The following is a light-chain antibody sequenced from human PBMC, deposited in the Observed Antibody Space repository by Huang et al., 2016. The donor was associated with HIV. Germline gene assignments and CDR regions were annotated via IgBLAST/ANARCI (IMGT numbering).Light chain of an antibody. Sequence: DIVMTQSPDSLTVSLGERATIHCKSSQNLLYSSNNKNYLNWYQQKPGQPPKLLFYWASARESGVPDRVSGSGSGTNFTLNINSLQAEDVAVYYCQQYYSSLWTFGQGTKVEIK. J-gene: IGKJ1*01. CDR3: QQYYSSLWT. CDR2: WAS. V-gene: IGKV4-1*01. CDR1: QNLLYSSNNKNY.